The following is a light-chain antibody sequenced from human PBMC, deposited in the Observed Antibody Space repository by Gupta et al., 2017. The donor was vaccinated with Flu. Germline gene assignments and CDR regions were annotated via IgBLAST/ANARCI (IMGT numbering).Light chain of an antibody. CDR2: RND. V-gene: IGLV1-47*01. CDR1: SSNVGSNY. J-gene: IGLJ3*02. CDR3: ATWDDSISGWV. Sequence: QSVLTQPPSAAGTPGQRVTASCSGTSSNVGSNYVSWFQHLPGASPNLLIYRNDQRPSGVPDRFSGSKLVTSASMASSGLRSEDEADYYCATWDDSISGWVFGGGTKLTVL.